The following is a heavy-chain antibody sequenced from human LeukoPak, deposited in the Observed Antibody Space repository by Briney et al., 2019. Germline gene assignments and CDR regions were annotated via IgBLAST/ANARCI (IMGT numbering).Heavy chain of an antibody. V-gene: IGHV1-69*05. J-gene: IGHJ4*02. D-gene: IGHD2-21*02. Sequence: SVKVSCKASGGTFSSYAISWVRQAPGQGLEWMGGIIPIFGTANYAQKFQGRVTMTRNTSISTAYMELSSLRSEDTAVYYCARGVVVTDYWGQGTLVTVSS. CDR2: IIPIFGTA. CDR3: ARGVVVTDY. CDR1: GGTFSSYA.